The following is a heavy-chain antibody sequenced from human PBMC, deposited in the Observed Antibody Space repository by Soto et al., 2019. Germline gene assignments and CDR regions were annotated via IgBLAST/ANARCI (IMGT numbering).Heavy chain of an antibody. CDR1: GFNLSSSA. D-gene: IGHD2-2*01. Sequence: GGSLRLSCAASGFNLSSSAMNWVRQAPGKGLEWLSVISYDGSKKYYADSVKGRFTISRDDSKNTLYLQMHSLRADDTAVYYCTRDRCSGTSCYFRYWGQGTLVTV. J-gene: IGHJ4*02. CDR3: TRDRCSGTSCYFRY. CDR2: ISYDGSKK. V-gene: IGHV3-30-3*01.